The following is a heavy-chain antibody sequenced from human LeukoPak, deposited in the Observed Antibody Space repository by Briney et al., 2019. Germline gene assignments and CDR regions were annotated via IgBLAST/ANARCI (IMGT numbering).Heavy chain of an antibody. CDR3: ALDYYGSGSYYTNDY. D-gene: IGHD3-10*01. J-gene: IGHJ4*02. Sequence: GASVKVSCKASGYTFTSYDINRVRQATGQGLEWMGWMNPNSGNTGYAQKFQGRVTMTRNTSISTAYMELSSLRTEDTAVYYCALDYYGSGSYYTNDYWGQGTLVTVSS. CDR2: MNPNSGNT. CDR1: GYTFTSYD. V-gene: IGHV1-8*01.